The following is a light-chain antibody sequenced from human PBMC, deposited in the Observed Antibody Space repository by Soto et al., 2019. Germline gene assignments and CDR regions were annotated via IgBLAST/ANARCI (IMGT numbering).Light chain of an antibody. Sequence: QSALTQPASVSGSPDQSITISCTGTSRDVGGYNYVSWYQQHPGKAPKLMIYDVSNRPSGVSNRFSGSKSGNTASLTISGLQAEDEADYYCSSYTSSSTRVFGTGTQPTVL. CDR3: SSYTSSSTRV. V-gene: IGLV2-14*01. J-gene: IGLJ1*01. CDR2: DVS. CDR1: SRDVGGYNY.